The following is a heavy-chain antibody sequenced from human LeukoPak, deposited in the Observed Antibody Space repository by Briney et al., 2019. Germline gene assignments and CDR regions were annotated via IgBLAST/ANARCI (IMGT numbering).Heavy chain of an antibody. CDR3: ARDEPYSSSWHLDY. Sequence: ASVKVSCKASGYTFTSYGISWVRQAPGQGLEWMGWISAYNGNTNYAQKLQGRVTMTTDTSTSTAYMELRSLRSDDTAVYYCARDEPYSSSWHLDYWGQGTLVTVSS. J-gene: IGHJ4*02. D-gene: IGHD6-13*01. CDR2: ISAYNGNT. CDR1: GYTFTSYG. V-gene: IGHV1-18*04.